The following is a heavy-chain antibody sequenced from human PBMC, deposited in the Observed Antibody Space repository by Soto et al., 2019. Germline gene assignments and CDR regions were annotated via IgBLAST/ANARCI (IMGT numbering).Heavy chain of an antibody. J-gene: IGHJ3*02. Sequence: QVQLQQWGTGLLKPSETLSLTCGVYGESFGYYYWCWIRQPRGKGLEWIGEINHSGRTKYKSSLKSRVTISIDTSKTQFSLKLTSVTAADTAVYYCARWDYDFRDAFDIWGQGTMVTVSS. CDR3: ARWDYDFRDAFDI. V-gene: IGHV4-34*01. CDR2: INHSGRT. D-gene: IGHD3-3*01. CDR1: GESFGYYY.